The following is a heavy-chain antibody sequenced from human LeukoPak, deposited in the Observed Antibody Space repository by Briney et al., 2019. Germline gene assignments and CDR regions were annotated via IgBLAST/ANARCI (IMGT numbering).Heavy chain of an antibody. J-gene: IGHJ5*02. V-gene: IGHV4-31*03. Sequence: SETLSLTCTLSGGSITSGRFYWTWIRQHPQRGLEWIGYVSYSGSTNYNSSLKSRLTISADTSKNQFYLRLTSVTAADTAVYFCARDPRGDITGTTFDRWGQGTLVTVSS. CDR1: GGSITSGRFY. D-gene: IGHD1-20*01. CDR3: ARDPRGDITGTTFDR. CDR2: VSYSGST.